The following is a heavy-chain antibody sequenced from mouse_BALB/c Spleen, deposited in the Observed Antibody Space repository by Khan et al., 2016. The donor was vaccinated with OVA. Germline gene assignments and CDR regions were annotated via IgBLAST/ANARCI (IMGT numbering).Heavy chain of an antibody. CDR3: ARSACYWFFDV. CDR1: GYTFTNYG. J-gene: IGHJ1*01. Sequence: QIQLVQSGPELKKPGETVKISCKASGYTFTNYGMNWVKQAPGKGLKWMGWINTYTGEPTYADDFKGRFAFSLETSANTAYLQINNLKTEDTATYFCARSACYWFFDVWGAGTTVTVSS. CDR2: INTYTGEP. V-gene: IGHV9-3-1*01.